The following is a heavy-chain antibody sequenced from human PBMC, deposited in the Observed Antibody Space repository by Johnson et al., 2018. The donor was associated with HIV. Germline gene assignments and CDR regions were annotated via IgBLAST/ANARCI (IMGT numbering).Heavy chain of an antibody. V-gene: IGHV3-30*14. CDR3: ARDRPYYYGSGDAFDI. J-gene: IGHJ3*02. D-gene: IGHD3-10*01. CDR1: GFTLSSYP. Sequence: QVQLVESGGGVVRPGGSLRLSCAASGFTLSSYPMHWVRQAPGKGLEWVAVISYDGSNKYYADSVKGRFTISRDNSKNTLYLQMNSLRAEDTAVYYCARDRPYYYGSGDAFDIWGQGTMVTVSS. CDR2: ISYDGSNK.